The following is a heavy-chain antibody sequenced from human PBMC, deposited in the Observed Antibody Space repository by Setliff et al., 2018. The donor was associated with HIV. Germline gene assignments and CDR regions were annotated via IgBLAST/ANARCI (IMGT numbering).Heavy chain of an antibody. Sequence: ASVKVSCKASGYTFTDYFIHWVRQAPGQGLEWVGRINPDSRGTNYAQTFQGRVTMTRDTSANTAYMELSRLRSDDTAVFYCARGVKGIATTGKYYFDYWGQGTLVTVSS. CDR1: GYTFTDYF. D-gene: IGHD6-13*01. CDR3: ARGVKGIATTGKYYFDY. V-gene: IGHV1-2*06. J-gene: IGHJ4*02. CDR2: INPDSRGT.